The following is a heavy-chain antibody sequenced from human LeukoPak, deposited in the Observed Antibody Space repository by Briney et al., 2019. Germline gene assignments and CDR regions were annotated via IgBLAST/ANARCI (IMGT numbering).Heavy chain of an antibody. V-gene: IGHV3-23*01. CDR2: ISGSGGST. D-gene: IGHD2-15*01. Sequence: HAGGSLRLSCAASGFTFSSYAMSWVRQAPGKGLEWVSAISGSGGSTYYADSVEGRFTISRDNSKNTLYLQMNSLRAEDTAVYYCAKDPLVVAVTYYFDYWGQGTLVTVSS. J-gene: IGHJ4*02. CDR3: AKDPLVVAVTYYFDY. CDR1: GFTFSSYA.